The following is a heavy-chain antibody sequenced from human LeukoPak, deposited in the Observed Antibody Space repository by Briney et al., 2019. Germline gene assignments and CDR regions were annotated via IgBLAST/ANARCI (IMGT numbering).Heavy chain of an antibody. V-gene: IGHV1-69*05. Sequence: ASVKVSCKASGGTFSSYAISWVRQAPGQGLEWMGRIIPIFGTANYAQKFQGRVTITTDESTSTAYMELSRLRSEDTAVYYCAREEDCSGGSCRENYYYMDVWGKGTTVTVSS. CDR2: IIPIFGTA. CDR3: AREEDCSGGSCRENYYYMDV. CDR1: GGTFSSYA. D-gene: IGHD2-15*01. J-gene: IGHJ6*03.